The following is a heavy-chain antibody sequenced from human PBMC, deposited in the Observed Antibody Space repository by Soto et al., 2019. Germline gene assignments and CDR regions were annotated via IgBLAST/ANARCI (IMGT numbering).Heavy chain of an antibody. J-gene: IGHJ5*02. D-gene: IGHD3-3*01. CDR1: GFTFSSYA. Sequence: EVQLLESGGGLVQPGGSLRLSCAASGFTFSSYAMSWVRQAPGKGLEWVSAISGSGGSTYYADSVKGRFTISRDNSKNTLYLQMNSLRAEDTAVYYCAKGRGGLLEWLLSWFDPWGQGTLVTVSS. CDR3: AKGRGGLLEWLLSWFDP. V-gene: IGHV3-23*01. CDR2: ISGSGGST.